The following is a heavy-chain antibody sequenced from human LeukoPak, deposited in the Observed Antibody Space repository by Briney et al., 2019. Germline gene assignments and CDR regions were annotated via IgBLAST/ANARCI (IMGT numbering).Heavy chain of an antibody. Sequence: SETLSLTCSVSGGSISRHFWSWIRQPPGKGLEWIAFIHYSGRTKYNPSLQSRVTISIDTSENNFSLRLTSVTAADTAVYYCARLLDNDSSGDPDTLDMWGQGTVVSVSS. D-gene: IGHD3-22*01. V-gene: IGHV4-59*11. CDR3: ARLLDNDSSGDPDTLDM. J-gene: IGHJ3*02. CDR1: GGSISRHF. CDR2: IHYSGRT.